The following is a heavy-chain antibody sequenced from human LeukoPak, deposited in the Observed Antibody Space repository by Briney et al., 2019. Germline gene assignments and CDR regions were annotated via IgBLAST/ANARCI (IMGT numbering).Heavy chain of an antibody. CDR3: AAGAYYYGSGSYYSTDDY. Sequence: ASVKVSCKASGYTFTSYGISGVRQAPGQGLEWMGWISAYNGNTNYAQKLQGRVTMTTDTSTSTAYMELRSLRSDDTAVYYCAAGAYYYGSGSYYSTDDYWGQGTLVTVSS. J-gene: IGHJ4*02. D-gene: IGHD3-10*01. CDR1: GYTFTSYG. V-gene: IGHV1-18*01. CDR2: ISAYNGNT.